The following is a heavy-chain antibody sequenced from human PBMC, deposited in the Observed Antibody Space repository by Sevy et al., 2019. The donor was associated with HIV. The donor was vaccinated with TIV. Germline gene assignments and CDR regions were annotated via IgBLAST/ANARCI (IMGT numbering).Heavy chain of an antibody. CDR1: GGSITSSGHY. J-gene: IGHJ6*02. Sequence: SETLSLTCTVSGGSITSSGHYWGWIRQSPGKGLEWIGAVYYVGNSYANPSLTSRVTISADTSKNLFSLSLTSLTAADTAIYYCARVAGGENYAYGIDVWGLGTSVTVSS. CDR3: ARVAGGENYAYGIDV. V-gene: IGHV4-39*01. D-gene: IGHD2-21*01. CDR2: VYYVGNS.